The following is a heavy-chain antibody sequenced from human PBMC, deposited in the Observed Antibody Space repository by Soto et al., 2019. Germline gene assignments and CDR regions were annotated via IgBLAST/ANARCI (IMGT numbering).Heavy chain of an antibody. CDR2: MNPNSGNT. CDR1: GYTRTIYD. D-gene: IGHD3-10*01. V-gene: IGHV1-8*01. Sequence: AVKVSCTASGYTRTIYDINWVRQATGQGREWMGWMNPNSGNTGYAQKFRGRFTMTRNTSTSTAYMELSSLRSEDTAVYYCAADQPSMVPVKWYYGMDVWGQGTTVTVSS. J-gene: IGHJ6*02. CDR3: AADQPSMVPVKWYYGMDV.